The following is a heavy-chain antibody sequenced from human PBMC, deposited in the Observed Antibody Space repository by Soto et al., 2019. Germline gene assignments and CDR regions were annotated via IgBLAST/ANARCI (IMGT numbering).Heavy chain of an antibody. CDR2: ISYDGSNK. CDR3: ANGDSTLIWGY. CDR1: GFTFSSYG. Sequence: GSLRLSCAASGFTFSSYGMHWVRKAPGKGLEWVAVISYDGSNKYYADSVKGRFTISRDNSKNTLYLQMNSLRAEDTAVYYRANGDSTLIWGYWGQGTLVTASS. D-gene: IGHD3-16*01. J-gene: IGHJ4*02. V-gene: IGHV3-30*18.